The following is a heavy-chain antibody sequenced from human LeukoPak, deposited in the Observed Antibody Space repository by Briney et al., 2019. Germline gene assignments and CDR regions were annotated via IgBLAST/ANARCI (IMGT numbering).Heavy chain of an antibody. Sequence: ASVKVSCKASGGTFSSYAISWVRQAPGQGLEWMGRIIPILGIANYAQKFQGRVTITADKSTSTAYMELSSLRSEDTAVYYCARGRVRGGFSFYFLGQGTLVTVSS. CDR3: ARGRVRGGFSFYF. J-gene: IGHJ4*02. CDR2: IIPILGIA. D-gene: IGHD3-10*01. V-gene: IGHV1-69*04. CDR1: GGTFSSYA.